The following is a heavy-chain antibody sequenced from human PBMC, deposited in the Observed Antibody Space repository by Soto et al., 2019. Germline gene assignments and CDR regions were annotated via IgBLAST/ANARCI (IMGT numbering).Heavy chain of an antibody. D-gene: IGHD6-19*01. CDR1: GGSIRDYY. CDR3: ARGRHWLDF. V-gene: IGHV4-59*01. J-gene: IGHJ4*02. CDR2: IYYTGST. Sequence: QVQLQESGPGLVKPSETLSLTCTVSGGSIRDYYWSWVRQPPGKGLQWLGYIYYTGSTNYNPSLKTRVTISLAPSENQFSLKLSSVTAADTAVYYCARGRHWLDFWGQGTLLTVSS.